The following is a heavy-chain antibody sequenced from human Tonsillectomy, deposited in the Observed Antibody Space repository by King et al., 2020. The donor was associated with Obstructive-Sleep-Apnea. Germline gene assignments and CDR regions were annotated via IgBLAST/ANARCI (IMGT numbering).Heavy chain of an antibody. J-gene: IGHJ4*02. V-gene: IGHV4-34*01. CDR2: INHDGTA. CDR3: ARGYTPRHFDY. CDR1: GESLSGYY. D-gene: IGHD4-11*01. Sequence: VQLQQWGAGLLKPSETLSLTCAVYGESLSGYYWSWIRQPPGKGLEWIGEINHDGTANYNPSLKSRVTISMDTSKSQFSLNLSSVIAADTAVYYCARGYTPRHFDYWGQGTRVTGSS.